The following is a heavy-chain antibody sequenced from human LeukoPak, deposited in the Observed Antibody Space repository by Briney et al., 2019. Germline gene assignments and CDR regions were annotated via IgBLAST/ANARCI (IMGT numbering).Heavy chain of an antibody. CDR1: GFTFSDYY. CDR2: ISSSGSTM. J-gene: IGHJ4*02. V-gene: IGHV3-11*04. D-gene: IGHD3-22*01. Sequence: GGSLRLSCAASGFTFSDYYMSWIRQAPGKGLEWVSYISSSGSTMYYADSVKGRFTISRDNAKNSLYLQMNSLRAEDTAVYYCARDPNDYYDSSGYYPIPDWGQGTLVTVSS. CDR3: ARDPNDYYDSSGYYPIPD.